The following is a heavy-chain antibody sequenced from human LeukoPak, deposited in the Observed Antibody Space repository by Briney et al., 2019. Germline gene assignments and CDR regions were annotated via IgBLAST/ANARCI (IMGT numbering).Heavy chain of an antibody. CDR2: ISQDGSSK. D-gene: IGHD1-26*01. CDR3: AKGRYSGSYTGLFDY. CDR1: GFTFSNYG. Sequence: GGSLRLSCAASGFTFSNYGMYWVRQAPGKGLEWVAVISQDGSSKYYADSVKGRFTISRENSRNTLYLQMNSLRAEDTAVYYCAKGRYSGSYTGLFDYWGQGTLVTVSS. V-gene: IGHV3-33*03. J-gene: IGHJ4*02.